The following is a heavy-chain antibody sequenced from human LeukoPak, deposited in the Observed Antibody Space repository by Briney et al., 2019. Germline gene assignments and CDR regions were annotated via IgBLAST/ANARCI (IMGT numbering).Heavy chain of an antibody. CDR2: IWYDGSNK. CDR1: GFTFSSYG. D-gene: IGHD1-26*01. CDR3: AREIRYSGSYTPFDY. V-gene: IGHV3-33*01. Sequence: GGSLRLSCAASGFTFSSYGMHWVRQAPGKGLEWVAVIWYDGSNKYYADSVKGRFTISRDNSKNTLYLQMNSLRAEDTAVYYCAREIRYSGSYTPFDYWGQGTLVTVSS. J-gene: IGHJ4*02.